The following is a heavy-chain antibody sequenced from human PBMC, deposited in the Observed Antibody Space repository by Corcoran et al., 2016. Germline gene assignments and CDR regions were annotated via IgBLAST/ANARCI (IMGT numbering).Heavy chain of an antibody. D-gene: IGHD3-16*02. CDR2: IYYSGST. V-gene: IGHV4-39*07. Sequence: QLQLQESGPGLVKPSETLSLTCTVSGGSISSSSYYWGWIRQPPGKGLEWIGSIYYSGSTYYNPSLKRRVTISVDTSKNQFSLKLSAVTAADTAVYYCARGGLYDYVWGSYRYGWFDPWGQGTLVTVSS. CDR3: ARGGLYDYVWGSYRYGWFDP. J-gene: IGHJ5*02. CDR1: GGSISSSSYY.